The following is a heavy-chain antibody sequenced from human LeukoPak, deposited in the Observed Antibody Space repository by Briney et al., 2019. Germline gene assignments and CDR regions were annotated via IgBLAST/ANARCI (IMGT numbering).Heavy chain of an antibody. CDR2: IKSKTDGGTT. D-gene: IGHD3-3*01. J-gene: IGHJ4*02. V-gene: IGHV3-15*01. CDR3: TTDGDPTVGLNDY. CDR1: GFTFSNAW. Sequence: GGSLRLSCAASGFTFSNAWMSWVRQAPGKGLEWVGRIKSKTDGGTTDYAAPVKGRFTISRDDSKNTLYLQMNSLKTEDTAVYYCTTDGDPTVGLNDYWGQGTLVTVSS.